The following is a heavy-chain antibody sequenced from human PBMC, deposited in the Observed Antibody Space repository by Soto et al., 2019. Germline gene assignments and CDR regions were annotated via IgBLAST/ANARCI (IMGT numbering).Heavy chain of an antibody. CDR1: GFTFSSYG. CDR2: ISYDGSNK. CDR3: AKDCGYQRYYYYYGMDV. Sequence: GGSLRLSCAASGFTFSSYGMHWVRQAPGMGLEWVAVISYDGSNKYYADSVKGRFTISRDNSKNTLYLQMNSLRAEDTAVYYCAKDCGYQRYYYYYGMDVWGQGTTVTVSS. D-gene: IGHD3-22*01. V-gene: IGHV3-30*18. J-gene: IGHJ6*02.